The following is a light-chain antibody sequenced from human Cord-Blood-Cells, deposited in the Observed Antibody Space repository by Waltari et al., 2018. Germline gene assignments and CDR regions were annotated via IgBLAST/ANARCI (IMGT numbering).Light chain of an antibody. V-gene: IGLV2-14*03. CDR1: SSDVGGYNY. CDR2: DDS. Sequence: QSALTQPASVSGSPGQSITTSCTGTSSDVGGYNYVSWYQHHPGKAPQPMIYDDSNRPSGVSNRFSGSKSGNTASLTISGLQAEDEADYYCSSYTSSSTWVFGGGTKLTVL. CDR3: SSYTSSSTWV. J-gene: IGLJ3*02.